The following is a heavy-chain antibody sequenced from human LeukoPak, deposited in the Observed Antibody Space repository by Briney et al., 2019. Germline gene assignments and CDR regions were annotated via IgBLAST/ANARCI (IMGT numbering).Heavy chain of an antibody. Sequence: GGSLRLSCAASGFTFSSYGMHWVRQAPGKGLEWVAVIWYDGSNKYYADSVKGRFTISRDSSKNTLYLQMNSLRAEDTAVYYYAKLFGGWYSSGWYGDYWGQGTLVTVSS. V-gene: IGHV3-33*06. CDR1: GFTFSSYG. CDR3: AKLFGGWYSSGWYGDY. CDR2: IWYDGSNK. D-gene: IGHD6-19*01. J-gene: IGHJ4*02.